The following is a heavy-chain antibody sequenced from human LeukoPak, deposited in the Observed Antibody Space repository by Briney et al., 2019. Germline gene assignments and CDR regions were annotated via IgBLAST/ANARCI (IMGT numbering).Heavy chain of an antibody. J-gene: IGHJ6*02. CDR3: ATDVNSPPGEWELRYGMDV. CDR1: GYTFTSYY. Sequence: GASVKVSCKASGYTFTSYYMHWVRQAPGQGLEWMGIINPSGGSTSYAQKFQGRVTMTEDTSTDTAYMELSSLRSEGTAVYYCATDVNSPPGEWELRYGMDVWGQGTTVTVSS. D-gene: IGHD1-26*01. CDR2: INPSGGST. V-gene: IGHV1-46*01.